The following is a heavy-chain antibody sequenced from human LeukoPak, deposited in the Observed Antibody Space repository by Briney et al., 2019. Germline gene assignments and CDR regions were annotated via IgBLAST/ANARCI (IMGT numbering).Heavy chain of an antibody. D-gene: IGHD3-22*01. CDR2: ISSSSSYI. V-gene: IGHV3-21*01. CDR3: ARSPGAMIVVVPDY. Sequence: GGSLRLSSAASGFTFSSYSMNWVRQAPGKGLELVSSISSSSSYIYYADSVKGRFTISRDNAKNSLYLQMNSLRAEDTAVYYCARSPGAMIVVVPDYWGQGTLVTVSS. CDR1: GFTFSSYS. J-gene: IGHJ4*02.